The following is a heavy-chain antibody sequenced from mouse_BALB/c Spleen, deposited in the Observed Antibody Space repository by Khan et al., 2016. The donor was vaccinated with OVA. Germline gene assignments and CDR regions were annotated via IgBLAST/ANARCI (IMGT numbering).Heavy chain of an antibody. J-gene: IGHJ2*01. CDR2: TNPTNGRT. Sequence: QVRLQQSGAELVKAGASVKMSCKASGYTFTSYWMHWVKQRLGQGLEWFAETNPTNGRTYYNEKFKSKATLTVDKSSSTAYMLLSGPTFEDSAVDYFARSKKIVATYFDDWGQGTTLTVSS. CDR1: GYTFTSYW. V-gene: IGHV1S81*02. CDR3: ARSKKIVATYFDD. D-gene: IGHD1-1*01.